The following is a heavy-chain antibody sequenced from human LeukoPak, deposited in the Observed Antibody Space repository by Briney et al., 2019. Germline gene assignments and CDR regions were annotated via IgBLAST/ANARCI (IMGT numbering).Heavy chain of an antibody. Sequence: PGGSLRLSCAASGFTFSSYAMSWVRQAPGKGLEWVSAISGSGGSTYYADSVKGRFTISRDNSKNTLYLQMNSLRAEDTAVYYCAKCIVAVPAAMAVDYWGQGTLVTVSS. V-gene: IGHV3-23*01. CDR1: GFTFSSYA. CDR3: AKCIVAVPAAMAVDY. J-gene: IGHJ4*02. CDR2: ISGSGGST. D-gene: IGHD2-2*01.